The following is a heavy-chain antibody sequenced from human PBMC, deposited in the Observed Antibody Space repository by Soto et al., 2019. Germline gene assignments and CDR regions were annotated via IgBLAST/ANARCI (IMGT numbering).Heavy chain of an antibody. D-gene: IGHD3-3*01. J-gene: IGHJ6*02. CDR2: IKSKTDGGTT. CDR1: GFTFSNAW. Sequence: PGGSLRLSCAASGFTFSNAWMNWVRQAPGKGLEWGGRIKSKTDGGTTAYAAPVKGRFTISRDDSKNTLYLQMNSLKTEDTAVYYCTTDSLRFLEWPPPEAGYYYYGMDVWGQGTTVTVSS. CDR3: TTDSLRFLEWPPPEAGYYYYGMDV. V-gene: IGHV3-15*07.